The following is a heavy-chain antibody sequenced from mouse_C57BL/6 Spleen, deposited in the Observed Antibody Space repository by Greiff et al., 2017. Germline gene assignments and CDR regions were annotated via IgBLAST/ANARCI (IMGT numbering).Heavy chain of an antibody. CDR2: IWSGGST. J-gene: IGHJ2*01. CDR1: GFSLTSYG. D-gene: IGHD2-4*01. CDR3: ARTFMITATEYYFDY. Sequence: QVQLQQSGPGLVQPSQSLSITCTVSGFSLTSYGVHWVRQSPGKGLEWLGVIWSGGSTDYNAAFISRLSISKDNSKSQVFFKMNSLQADDTAIYYCARTFMITATEYYFDYWGQGTTLTVSS. V-gene: IGHV2-2*01.